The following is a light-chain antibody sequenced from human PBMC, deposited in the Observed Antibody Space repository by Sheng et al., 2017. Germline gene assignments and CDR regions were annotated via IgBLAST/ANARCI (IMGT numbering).Light chain of an antibody. CDR1: TGAVTSGYY. CDR2: YSS. Sequence: QTVVTQEPSLTVSPGGTVTLTCTSSTGAVTSGYYPNWFQQKPGQAPRPLIYYSSNKHSWTPARFSGSLLGGKAALTLSGVQPEDEADYYCVLYYGGAWVFGGGTKVTVL. CDR3: VLYYGGAWV. J-gene: IGLJ3*02. V-gene: IGLV7-43*01.